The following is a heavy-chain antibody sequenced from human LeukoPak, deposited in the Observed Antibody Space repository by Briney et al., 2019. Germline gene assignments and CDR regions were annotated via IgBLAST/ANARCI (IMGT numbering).Heavy chain of an antibody. CDR2: ISSSGGTI. D-gene: IGHD3-3*01. J-gene: IGHJ5*02. CDR3: SRTISIFGILPDNWLDP. V-gene: IGHV3-48*03. Sequence: GGSLRLPCAASGFTFSTYEINWVRQAPGKGLEWLSYISSSGGTIYYADPVKGRFTISRDNAKNSLYLHMNSLRAEDTAVYYCSRTISIFGILPDNWLDPWGQGTLVSVSS. CDR1: GFTFSTYE.